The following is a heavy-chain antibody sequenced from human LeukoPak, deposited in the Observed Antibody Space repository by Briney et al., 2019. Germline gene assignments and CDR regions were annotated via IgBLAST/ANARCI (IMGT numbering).Heavy chain of an antibody. CDR3: ARDLSLNYDFWSGYDAFDI. D-gene: IGHD3-3*01. Sequence: QPGGSLRLSCAASGFTFSTYAMNWVRQAPGKGLEWVSGISGSGGSTYDADSVKGRFTISRDNSKNTLYLQMNNLRAEDTAVYYCARDLSLNYDFWSGYDAFDIWGQGTMVTVSS. CDR1: GFTFSTYA. V-gene: IGHV3-23*01. CDR2: ISGSGGST. J-gene: IGHJ3*02.